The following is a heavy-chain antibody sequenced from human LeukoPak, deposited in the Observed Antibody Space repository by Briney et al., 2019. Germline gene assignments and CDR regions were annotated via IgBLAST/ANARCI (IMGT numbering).Heavy chain of an antibody. CDR3: ARGHYGAGTAWWFDP. CDR2: IFYTGTT. V-gene: IGHV4-39*01. CDR1: GGSISSSSFY. J-gene: IGHJ5*02. Sequence: SETLSLTCTVSGGSISSSSFYWGWIRQTPGKGLEWIGSIFYTGTTYYNPSLKSRVTISVDTSKNQFSLKLSSVTAADTAVYYCARGHYGAGTAWWFDPWGQGTLVTVSS. D-gene: IGHD6-19*01.